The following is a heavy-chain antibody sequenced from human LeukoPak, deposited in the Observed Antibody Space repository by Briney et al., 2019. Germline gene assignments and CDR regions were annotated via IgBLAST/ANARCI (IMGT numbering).Heavy chain of an antibody. D-gene: IGHD4-17*01. CDR1: GFTFSSYG. J-gene: IGHJ4*02. CDR2: IYDDEST. V-gene: IGHV3-66*01. CDR3: ARGGGSGDYPLDY. Sequence: PGGSLRLSCAASGFTFSSYGMHWVRQAPGKALEWVSGIYDDESTHYAESVKGRFTISRDNSKNTLYIQVNSLKAEDTAVYYCARGGGSGDYPLDYWGQGTLVTVSS.